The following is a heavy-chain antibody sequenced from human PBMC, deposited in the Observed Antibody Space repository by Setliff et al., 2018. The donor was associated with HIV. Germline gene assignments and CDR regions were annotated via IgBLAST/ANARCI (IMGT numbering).Heavy chain of an antibody. V-gene: IGHV1-69*05. CDR1: GGTFSSYA. Sequence: VKVSCKASGGTFSSYAISWVRQAPGQGLEWMGGIIPIFGTANYAQKFQGRVTITTDESTSTAYMELSSLRSEDTAVYYCAKTYSGYDMTRYYYMDVWGKGTTVTVSS. J-gene: IGHJ6*03. D-gene: IGHD5-12*01. CDR2: IIPIFGTA. CDR3: AKTYSGYDMTRYYYMDV.